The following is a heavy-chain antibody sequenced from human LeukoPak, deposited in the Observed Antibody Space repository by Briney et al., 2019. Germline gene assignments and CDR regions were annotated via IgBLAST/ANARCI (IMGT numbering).Heavy chain of an antibody. V-gene: IGHV3-30*18. CDR1: GFTFSSYA. Sequence: PGGSLRLSCAASGFTFSSYAMHWVRQAPGKGLEWVAVISYDGTNKYYVDSVKGRFTISRDNSKNTLYLQMNSLRAEDTAVYYCAKVHLTYYYDSSDYGFQDHWGQGALVTVSS. CDR2: ISYDGTNK. D-gene: IGHD3-22*01. CDR3: AKVHLTYYYDSSDYGFQDH. J-gene: IGHJ4*02.